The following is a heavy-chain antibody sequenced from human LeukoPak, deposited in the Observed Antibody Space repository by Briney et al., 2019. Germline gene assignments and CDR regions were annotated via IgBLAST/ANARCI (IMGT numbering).Heavy chain of an antibody. CDR2: INPNNGDT. Sequence: GASVKVSCKTSGYTFTGYFIHWVRQAPGQGLEWMGWINPNNGDTNYAQKFQGRVTMTRDTSITTAYMELSRLRSDDTAVYYCARSSAYYGSGSYYADYWGQGTLVTVSS. J-gene: IGHJ4*02. CDR1: GYTFTGYF. CDR3: ARSSAYYGSGSYYADY. D-gene: IGHD3-10*01. V-gene: IGHV1-2*02.